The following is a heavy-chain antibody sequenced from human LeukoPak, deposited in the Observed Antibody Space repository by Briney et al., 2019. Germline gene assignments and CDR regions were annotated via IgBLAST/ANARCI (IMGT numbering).Heavy chain of an antibody. J-gene: IGHJ4*02. CDR2: IYYSGST. V-gene: IGHV4-39*01. CDR1: GGSISSSSYY. CDR3: ARCDSSGFTDY. Sequence: PSETLSLTCTVSGGSISSSSYYWGWIRQPPGKGLEWIGSIYYSGSTYYNPSLKSRVTISVDTSKNQFSLKLSSVTAADTAVYYCARCDSSGFTDYWGQGTLVTVS. D-gene: IGHD3-22*01.